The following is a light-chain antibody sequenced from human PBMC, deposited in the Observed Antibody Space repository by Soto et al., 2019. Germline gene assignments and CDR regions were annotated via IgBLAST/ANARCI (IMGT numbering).Light chain of an antibody. J-gene: IGKJ4*01. V-gene: IGKV3-20*01. Sequence: EIVLTQSPGTLSLSPGERATLSCRASQSVSSSYLAWYQQKPGQAPMLLIYVASSRATGIPYRFSGSGSRTDFTLTISRLEPEDFPVDYCQQYCTSPVTFGGGTKVEIK. CDR1: QSVSSSY. CDR3: QQYCTSPVT. CDR2: VAS.